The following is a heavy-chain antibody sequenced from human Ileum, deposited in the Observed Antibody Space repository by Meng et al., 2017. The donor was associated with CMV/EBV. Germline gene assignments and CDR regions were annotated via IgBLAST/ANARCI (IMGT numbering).Heavy chain of an antibody. Sequence: KTAGYTFVSYPLHWLRQAPGQTLEWMGSINAGNGNRQYSENFQGRVIIARDTSASATYVELSSLRSEDTAVYYCARHPGLEDYFFDYWGQGTLVTVSS. CDR1: GYTFVSYP. D-gene: IGHD1-14*01. V-gene: IGHV1-3*01. J-gene: IGHJ4*02. CDR3: ARHPGLEDYFFDY. CDR2: INAGNGNR.